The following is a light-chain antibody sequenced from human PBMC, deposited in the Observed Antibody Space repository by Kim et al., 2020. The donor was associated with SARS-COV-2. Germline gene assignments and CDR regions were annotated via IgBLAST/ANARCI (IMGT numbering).Light chain of an antibody. Sequence: QRVTISCSGGSSNIGNNYVYWYQQLPGTAPKLLIYDNNKRPSGIPDRFSGSKSGTSATLGITGLQTGDEADYYCGTWDSSLSAVVFGGGTQLTVL. CDR1: SSNIGNNY. CDR2: DNN. V-gene: IGLV1-51*01. J-gene: IGLJ2*01. CDR3: GTWDSSLSAVV.